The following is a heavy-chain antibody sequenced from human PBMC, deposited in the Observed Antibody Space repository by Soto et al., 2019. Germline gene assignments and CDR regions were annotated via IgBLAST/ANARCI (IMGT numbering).Heavy chain of an antibody. V-gene: IGHV1-69*08. Sequence: QVKLVQSGAEVKKPGSSVRISCTASGFAFSNYTFTWVRRAPGQGLEWMGMVIPLLDASNYAEKLQDRVTITADRSTCTAYMELSVLKSEDSAIYYCASGKCQMTQDRMGFYYYMDFWGKGTTVTVSS. D-gene: IGHD2-15*01. J-gene: IGHJ6*03. CDR2: VIPLLDAS. CDR1: GFAFSNYT. CDR3: ASGKCQMTQDRMGFYYYMDF.